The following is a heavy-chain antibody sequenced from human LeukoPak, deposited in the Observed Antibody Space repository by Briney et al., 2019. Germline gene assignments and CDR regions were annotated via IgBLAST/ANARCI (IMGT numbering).Heavy chain of an antibody. V-gene: IGHV4-4*07. CDR3: ARGAPWTYGSGSYYTLDV. CDR2: IYTSGST. CDR1: GGSISSYY. D-gene: IGHD3-10*01. J-gene: IGHJ6*02. Sequence: SETLSLTCTVSGGSISSYYWSWIRQPAGKGLEWIGRIYTSGSTNYNPSLKSRVTMSVDTSKNQFSLKLSSVTAADTAVYYCARGAPWTYGSGSYYTLDVWGQGTTVTVSS.